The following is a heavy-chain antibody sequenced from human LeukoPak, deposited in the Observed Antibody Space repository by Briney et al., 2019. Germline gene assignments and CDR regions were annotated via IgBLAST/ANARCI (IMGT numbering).Heavy chain of an antibody. CDR2: IYHSGST. CDR3: ARVIAVAGDLEYFQH. V-gene: IGHV4-30-4*01. J-gene: IGHJ1*01. D-gene: IGHD6-13*01. Sequence: SETLSLTCTVSGGSINRGDYYWSWICQPPGKGLEWIGYIYHSGSTYYNPSLKSRVTVSVDTSKNQFSLKLSSVTAADTAVYYCARVIAVAGDLEYFQHWGQGTLVTASS. CDR1: GGSINRGDYY.